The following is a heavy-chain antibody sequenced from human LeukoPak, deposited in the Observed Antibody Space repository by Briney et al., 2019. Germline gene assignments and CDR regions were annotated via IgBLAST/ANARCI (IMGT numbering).Heavy chain of an antibody. D-gene: IGHD5-12*01. CDR3: ARSSGLRDY. Sequence: MSSETLSLTRAVYGGSFSGYYWSWIRQPPGKGLEWIGEINHSGSTNYNPSLKSRVTISADTSKNQFSLKLSSVAAADTAVYYCARSSGLRDYWGQGTLVTVSS. CDR1: GGSFSGYY. CDR2: INHSGST. V-gene: IGHV4-34*01. J-gene: IGHJ4*02.